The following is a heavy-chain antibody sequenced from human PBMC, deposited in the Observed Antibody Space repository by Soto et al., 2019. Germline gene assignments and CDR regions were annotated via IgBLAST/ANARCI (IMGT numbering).Heavy chain of an antibody. CDR3: ARGNNVLRYFGNWFDP. CDR2: VSSSGNS. D-gene: IGHD3-9*01. J-gene: IGHJ5*02. CDR1: GDSISSATHY. Sequence: SETLSLTCTVSGDSISSATHYWNWIRQHPGKGLEWIGYVSSSGNSYYSPSLKSRVTISVDTSKNQFSLKLSSVTAADTAVYYCARGNNVLRYFGNWFDPWGQGTLVTVSS. V-gene: IGHV4-31*03.